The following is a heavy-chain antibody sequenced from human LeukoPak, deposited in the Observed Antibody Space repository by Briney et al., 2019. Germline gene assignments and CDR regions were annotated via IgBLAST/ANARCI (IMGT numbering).Heavy chain of an antibody. D-gene: IGHD6-13*01. Sequence: GGSLRLSCAASGFTFSSYAMSWVRQAPGKGLEWVSAISGSGGSTYYADSVKGRFTISRDNSKNTLYLQMNSLRAEDTAVYYCAKDRDWFGSSWHHFDYWGQGTLVTVSS. V-gene: IGHV3-23*01. J-gene: IGHJ4*02. CDR1: GFTFSSYA. CDR3: AKDRDWFGSSWHHFDY. CDR2: ISGSGGST.